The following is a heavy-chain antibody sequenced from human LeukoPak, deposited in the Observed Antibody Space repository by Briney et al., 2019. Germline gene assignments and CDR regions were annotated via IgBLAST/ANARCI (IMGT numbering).Heavy chain of an antibody. J-gene: IGHJ6*02. CDR3: ARDKGNDYYDSSGYYFPWHYYGMDV. CDR1: GGSISRYY. CDR2: IYYSGST. V-gene: IGHV4-59*01. D-gene: IGHD3-22*01. Sequence: PSETLSLTCTVSGGSISRYYWSWIRQPPGKGLEWIGYIYYSGSTNYNPSLKSRVTISVDTSKNQFSLKLSSVTAADTAVYYCARDKGNDYYDSSGYYFPWHYYGMDVWGQGTTVTVSS.